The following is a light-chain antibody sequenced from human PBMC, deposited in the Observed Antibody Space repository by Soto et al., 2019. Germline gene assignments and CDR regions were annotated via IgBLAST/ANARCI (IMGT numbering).Light chain of an antibody. CDR1: SSDVGGYNY. CDR3: NSYTSRSTYV. CDR2: DVS. Sequence: QSALTQPASVSGSPGQSITISCTGTSSDVGGYNYVYWYQQHPGQAPKLMIYDVSNRPSGVSNRFSGSKSDNTASLTISGLQAEDEADYYCNSYTSRSTYVFGTGTKLTVL. J-gene: IGLJ1*01. V-gene: IGLV2-14*01.